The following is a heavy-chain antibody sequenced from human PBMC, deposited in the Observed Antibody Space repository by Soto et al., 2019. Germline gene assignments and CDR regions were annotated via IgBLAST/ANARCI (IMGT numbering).Heavy chain of an antibody. J-gene: IGHJ4*02. CDR1: GYSFTTYW. CDR3: ARPGSSPSDY. CDR2: INPGDSDT. D-gene: IGHD6-6*01. Sequence: GESLKISCQGSGYSFTTYWIGWVRQMPGKGLEWMGIINPGDSDTRYIPSFQGQVTISADKSINTAYLHWSSLKASYTAMYYCARPGSSPSDYWGQGTLVTASS. V-gene: IGHV5-51*01.